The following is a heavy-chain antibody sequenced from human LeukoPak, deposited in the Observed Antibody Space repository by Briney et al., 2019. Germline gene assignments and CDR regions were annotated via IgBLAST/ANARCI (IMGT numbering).Heavy chain of an antibody. Sequence: GGSLRLSCAASGFAFSDYYMAWIRQAPGRAPEWISYIIGDSVSTKYADSVRGRFTISRDNAKSSLYLRMNSLRTEDTAVYYCARHSLYSGFFDFWGQGILVTVSS. D-gene: IGHD5-12*01. CDR1: GFAFSDYY. J-gene: IGHJ4*02. CDR3: ARHSLYSGFFDF. CDR2: IIGDSVST. V-gene: IGHV3-11*06.